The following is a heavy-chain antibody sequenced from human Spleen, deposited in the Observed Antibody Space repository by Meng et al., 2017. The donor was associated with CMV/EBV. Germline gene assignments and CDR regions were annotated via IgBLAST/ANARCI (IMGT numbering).Heavy chain of an antibody. D-gene: IGHD3-3*01. CDR3: ASTAGGYYDFWSGWFDP. J-gene: IGHJ5*02. V-gene: IGHV4-59*01. CDR1: GGSISSYY. Sequence: SETLSLTCTVSGGSISSYYWNWIRQPPGKGLEWIGYIYSSGSTNYNPSLKSRVTISVDTSKNQFSLKVSSVTAADTAVYYCASTAGGYYDFWSGWFDPWGQGTLVTVSS. CDR2: IYSSGST.